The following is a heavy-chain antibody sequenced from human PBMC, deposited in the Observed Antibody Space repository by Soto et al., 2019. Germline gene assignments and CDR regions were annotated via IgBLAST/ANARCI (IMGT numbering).Heavy chain of an antibody. CDR2: ISYDGSNR. CDR3: AKDRGYSSLTGMDV. CDR1: GFTFSSYG. J-gene: IGHJ6*02. Sequence: GGSLRLSCAASGFTFSSYGMHWVRQAPGKGLEWVAVISYDGSNRYYADSVKGRFTISRDNSKNTLYLQMNSLRAEDTAVYYCAKDRGYSSLTGMDVWGQGTTVTVSS. D-gene: IGHD5-12*01. V-gene: IGHV3-30*18.